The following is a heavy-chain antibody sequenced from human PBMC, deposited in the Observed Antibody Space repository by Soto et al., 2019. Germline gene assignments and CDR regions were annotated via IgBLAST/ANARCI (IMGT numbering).Heavy chain of an antibody. Sequence: SGGSLRLSCEASGFTFSSYGMHWARQAPGKGLEWLAVISYDGVYKYFADSVKGRFTVSRDNSKNTLYLQMNSLRAEDTAVYYCARNIVATIDAFDIWGQGTMVTVS. V-gene: IGHV3-30*03. D-gene: IGHD5-12*01. CDR3: ARNIVATIDAFDI. CDR2: ISYDGVYK. J-gene: IGHJ3*02. CDR1: GFTFSSYG.